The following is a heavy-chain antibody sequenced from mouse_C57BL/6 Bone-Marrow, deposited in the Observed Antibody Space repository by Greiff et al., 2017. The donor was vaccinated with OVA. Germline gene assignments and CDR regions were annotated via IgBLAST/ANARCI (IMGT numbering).Heavy chain of an antibody. D-gene: IGHD2-10*01. CDR3: ARRAYYPLFFAY. CDR2: IYPRSGNT. V-gene: IGHV1-81*01. Sequence: QVQLQQSGAELARPGASVKLSCKASGYTFTSYGISWVKQRTGQGLEWIGEIYPRSGNTYYNEKFKGKATLTADKSSSTAYMELRSLTSEDSAVYFCARRAYYPLFFAYWGQGTLVTVSA. J-gene: IGHJ3*01. CDR1: GYTFTSYG.